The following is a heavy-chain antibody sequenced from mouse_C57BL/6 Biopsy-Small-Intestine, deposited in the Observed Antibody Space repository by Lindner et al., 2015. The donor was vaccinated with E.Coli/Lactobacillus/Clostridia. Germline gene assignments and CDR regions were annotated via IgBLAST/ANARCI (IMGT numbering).Heavy chain of an antibody. Sequence: VQLQESGAELMKPGASVKLSCKATGYTFTGYWIEWVKQRPGHGLEWIGEILPGSGNTYYNEKFKGKATLTADKSSSTAYMGLRSLTSEDSAVYFCARQNYYGSSYGYFDVWGTGTTVTVSS. CDR2: ILPGSGNT. D-gene: IGHD1-1*01. V-gene: IGHV1-9*01. CDR1: GYTFTGYW. CDR3: ARQNYYGSSYGYFDV. J-gene: IGHJ1*03.